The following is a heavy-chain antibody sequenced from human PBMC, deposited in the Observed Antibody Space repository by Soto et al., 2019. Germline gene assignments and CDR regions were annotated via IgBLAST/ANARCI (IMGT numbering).Heavy chain of an antibody. D-gene: IGHD6-6*01. V-gene: IGHV3-48*02. CDR1: GLTFSTYG. CDR2: ISSSSGTV. CDR3: ARGGAARPDY. Sequence: GGSLRLSCAASGLTFSTYGMDWVRQAPGRGLEWVSYISSSSGTVNYADSVKGRFTISRDNAKNSLYLQMNSLRDEDTAVYYCARGGAARPDYWGQGTLVTVSS. J-gene: IGHJ4*02.